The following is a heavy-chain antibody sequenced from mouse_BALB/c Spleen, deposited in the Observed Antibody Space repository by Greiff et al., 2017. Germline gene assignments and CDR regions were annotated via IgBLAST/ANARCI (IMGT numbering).Heavy chain of an antibody. J-gene: IGHJ3*01. CDR2: IWSDGST. D-gene: IGHD2-3*01. CDR3: ARHTDGYPAWFAY. V-gene: IGHV2-6-2*01. Sequence: QVQLKESGPDLVAPSQSLSITCTVSGFSLTSYGVHWVRQPPGKGLEWLVVIWSDGSTTYNSALKSRLSISKDNSKSQVFLKMNSLQTDDTAMYYCARHTDGYPAWFAYWGQGTLVTVSA. CDR1: GFSLTSYG.